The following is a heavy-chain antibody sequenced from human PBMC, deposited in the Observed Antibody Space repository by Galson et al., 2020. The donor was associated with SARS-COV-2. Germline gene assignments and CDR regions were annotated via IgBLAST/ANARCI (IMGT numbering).Heavy chain of an antibody. CDR3: ARAGYSSTWTLGDAFDV. CDR2: ISTDGNNK. D-gene: IGHD3-16*02. CDR1: GFTFSNFG. J-gene: IGHJ3*01. Sequence: GGSLRLSCAASGFTFSNFGMHWVRQAPGKGLEWVAVISTDGNNKYDADSVKGRFTISRDNSDNTLYLQMNSLRPEDTAVYFCARAGYSSTWTLGDAFDVWGQGTLVTVSS. V-gene: IGHV3-30*03.